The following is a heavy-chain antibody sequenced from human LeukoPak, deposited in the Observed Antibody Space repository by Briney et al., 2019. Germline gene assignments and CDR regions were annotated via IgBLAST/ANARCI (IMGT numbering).Heavy chain of an antibody. CDR1: GFTFSSYA. Sequence: GGSLRLSCAASGFTFSSYAMSWVRQAPGKGLEWVSAISGSGGSTYYADSVKGRFTISRDNSKNTLYLQMNSLRAEDTAVYYCAKEYVTMIVVVITSAFDIWGQGTMVTVSS. CDR3: AKEYVTMIVVVITSAFDI. CDR2: ISGSGGST. V-gene: IGHV3-23*01. J-gene: IGHJ3*02. D-gene: IGHD3-22*01.